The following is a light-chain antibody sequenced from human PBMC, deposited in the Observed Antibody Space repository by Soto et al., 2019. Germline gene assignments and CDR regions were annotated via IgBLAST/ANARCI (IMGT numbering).Light chain of an antibody. CDR2: EVS. CDR3: SSYAGGNNYV. V-gene: IGLV2-8*01. Sequence: QSVLTQPPSASGSPGQSVTISCTGTSSDVGGYNYVSWYQHHPGKAPKIMNYEVSKRPSGVPDRFSGSKSGNTASLTVSGFQAEDEADYYCSSYAGGNNYVFGSGTKVTV. CDR1: SSDVGGYNY. J-gene: IGLJ1*01.